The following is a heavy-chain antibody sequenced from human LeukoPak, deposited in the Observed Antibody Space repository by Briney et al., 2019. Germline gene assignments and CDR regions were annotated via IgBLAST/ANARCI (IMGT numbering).Heavy chain of an antibody. D-gene: IGHD3-22*01. CDR1: GGSVTNYY. CDR3: ARRKRMTMIVVGMGPLDY. Sequence: PSETLSLTCAVYGGSVTNYYWTWIRQSPGKGLEWIGEINYSETTNYNPSFESRVTMSVDASKRQFSLKMSSVTAADTAAYYCARRKRMTMIVVGMGPLDYWGQGILVTVSS. J-gene: IGHJ4*02. CDR2: INYSETT. V-gene: IGHV4-34*01.